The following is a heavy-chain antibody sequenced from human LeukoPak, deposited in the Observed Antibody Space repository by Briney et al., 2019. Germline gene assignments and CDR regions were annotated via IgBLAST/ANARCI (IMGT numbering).Heavy chain of an antibody. CDR2: IYYSGST. CDR1: GGSLSSYY. D-gene: IGHD3-22*01. J-gene: IGHJ3*02. CDR3: VAYYDTAFDI. V-gene: IGHV4-59*01. Sequence: SETLSLTCTVSGGSLSSYYWSWIRQPPGKGLEWIGYIYYSGSTNYNPSLKSRVTISVGTSKNQFSLKLSSVTAADTAVYYCVAYYDTAFDIWGQGTMVTVSS.